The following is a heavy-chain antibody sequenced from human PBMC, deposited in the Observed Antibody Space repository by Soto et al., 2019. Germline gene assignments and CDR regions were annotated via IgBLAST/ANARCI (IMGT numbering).Heavy chain of an antibody. V-gene: IGHV3-23*01. CDR1: GFTFSTYA. J-gene: IGHJ4*02. D-gene: IGHD2-2*01. CDR3: AKDRNYRRYQVHN. Sequence: GGSLRLSCAASGFTFSTYALSWVRQAPGKGLEWVSAISANGQGIYYADSVRGRFTISRDNSKNTIFLHMDSLRAEDTAVYYCAKDRNYRRYQVHNWGQGTLVTVSS. CDR2: ISANGQGI.